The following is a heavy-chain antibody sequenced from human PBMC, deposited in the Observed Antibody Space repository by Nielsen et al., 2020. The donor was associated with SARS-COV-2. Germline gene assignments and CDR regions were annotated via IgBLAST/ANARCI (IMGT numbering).Heavy chain of an antibody. J-gene: IGHJ6*02. CDR2: IYYAGNT. CDR1: GGSISSYY. Sequence: SETLSLTCTVSGGSISSYYWSWIRQPPGKGLEWIGYIYYAGNTYYNPSLESRLTISVDTSKNQFSLKLRSVTAADTAQHYCARDRQGYNYYYGMDVWGQGTTVTVSS. V-gene: IGHV4-30-4*08. CDR3: ARDRQGYNYYYGMDV. D-gene: IGHD5-18*01.